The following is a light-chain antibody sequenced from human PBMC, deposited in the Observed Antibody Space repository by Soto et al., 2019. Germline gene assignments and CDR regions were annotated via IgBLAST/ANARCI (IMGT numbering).Light chain of an antibody. CDR3: QQYGSSPPS. J-gene: IGKJ5*01. Sequence: EIVMTQSPATLSVSPGERATLSCRASQSVSSSLAWYQQKPGQAPRLLIYGASSRATGIPDRFSGSGSGTDFTLTISRLEPEDFAVYYCQQYGSSPPSFGQGTRLEIK. CDR2: GAS. CDR1: QSVSSS. V-gene: IGKV3-20*01.